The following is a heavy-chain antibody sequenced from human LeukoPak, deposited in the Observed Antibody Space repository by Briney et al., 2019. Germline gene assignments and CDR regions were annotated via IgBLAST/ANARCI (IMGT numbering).Heavy chain of an antibody. V-gene: IGHV3-48*03. CDR2: ISSSGSTI. D-gene: IGHD3-22*01. CDR3: AGGVITSPVDY. J-gene: IGHJ4*02. Sequence: PGGSLRLSCAASGFTLSSYEMNWVRQAPGKGLEWVSYISSSGSTIYYADSVKGRFTISRDNAKNSLYLQMNSLRAEDTAVYYCAGGVITSPVDYWGQGTLVTVSS. CDR1: GFTLSSYE.